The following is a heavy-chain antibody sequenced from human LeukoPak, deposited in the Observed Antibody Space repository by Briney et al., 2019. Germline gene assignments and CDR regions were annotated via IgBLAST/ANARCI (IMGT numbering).Heavy chain of an antibody. V-gene: IGHV3-30-3*01. CDR2: ISYDGSNK. Sequence: GGSLRLSCAASGFTFSSYAMHWVRQAPGKGLEWVAVISYDGSNKYYADSVKGRFTISRDNSKNTLYLQMNSLRAEDTAVYYCARDARSPVKNYYGMDVWGQGTTVTVPS. CDR1: GFTFSSYA. D-gene: IGHD3-10*01. CDR3: ARDARSPVKNYYGMDV. J-gene: IGHJ6*02.